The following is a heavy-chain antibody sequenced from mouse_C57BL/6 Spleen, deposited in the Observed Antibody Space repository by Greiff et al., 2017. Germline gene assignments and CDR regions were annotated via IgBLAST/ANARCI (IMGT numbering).Heavy chain of an antibody. V-gene: IGHV1-81*01. CDR2: IYPRSGNT. CDR3: ARSFTTVVAGRFAY. J-gene: IGHJ3*01. Sequence: LVESGAELARPGASVKLSCKASGYTFTSYGISWVKQRTGQGLEWIGEIYPRSGNTYYNEKFKGKATLTADKSSSTAYMELRSLTSEDSAVYFCARSFTTVVAGRFAYWGQGTLVTVSA. D-gene: IGHD1-1*01. CDR1: GYTFTSYG.